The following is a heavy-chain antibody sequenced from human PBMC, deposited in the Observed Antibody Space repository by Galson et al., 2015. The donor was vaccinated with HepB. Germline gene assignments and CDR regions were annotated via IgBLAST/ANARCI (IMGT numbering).Heavy chain of an antibody. CDR2: ISNGGTTT. V-gene: IGHV3-11*04. CDR1: GFTFSDFD. J-gene: IGHJ2*01. D-gene: IGHD1-26*01. Sequence: SLRLSCAASGFTFSDFDMSWIRQAPGKGLEWVSYISNGGTTTYYADSVDGRFTISRDNAKNSLYLQVSNLRAADTAVYDCARVGRAVRNWYFELWGRGTLVTVSS. CDR3: ARVGRAVRNWYFEL.